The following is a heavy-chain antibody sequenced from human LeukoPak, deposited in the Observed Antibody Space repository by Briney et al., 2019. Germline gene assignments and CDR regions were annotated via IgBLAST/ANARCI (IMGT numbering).Heavy chain of an antibody. D-gene: IGHD2-2*01. CDR1: GFTFRSYA. J-gene: IGHJ4*02. Sequence: PGGSLRLSCAASGFTFRSYAMSWVRQAPGKGLEWVSSISASSSFIYYADSLKGRFTISRDNAKNSLYLQMNSLRAEDTAVFYCARGYCSRTSCEDFDYWGQGTLVTVSS. CDR2: ISASSSFI. V-gene: IGHV3-21*01. CDR3: ARGYCSRTSCEDFDY.